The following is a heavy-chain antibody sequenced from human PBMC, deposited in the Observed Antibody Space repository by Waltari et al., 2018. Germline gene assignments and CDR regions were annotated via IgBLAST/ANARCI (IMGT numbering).Heavy chain of an antibody. CDR3: AKGSYSSSWAFDY. J-gene: IGHJ4*02. Sequence: QVQLVESGGGVVQPGGSLRLSCAASGFTFSSSGMYLVRQAPGKGLEWVAFIRYDGSNKYYADSVKGRFTISRDNSKNTLYLQMNSLRAEDTAVYYCAKGSYSSSWAFDYWGQGTLVTVSS. V-gene: IGHV3-30*02. CDR1: GFTFSSSG. CDR2: IRYDGSNK. D-gene: IGHD6-6*01.